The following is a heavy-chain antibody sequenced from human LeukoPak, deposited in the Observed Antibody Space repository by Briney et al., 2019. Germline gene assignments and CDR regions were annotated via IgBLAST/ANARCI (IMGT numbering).Heavy chain of an antibody. V-gene: IGHV4-59*01. CDR2: IYYSGST. D-gene: IGHD1-26*01. J-gene: IGHJ4*02. CDR3: AREPYDSGSYFDY. CDR1: GGSISSYY. Sequence: SETLSLTRTVSGGSISSYYWSWIRQPPGKGLEWIGYIYYSGSTNYNPSLKSRVTISVDTSKNQFSLKLSSVTAADTAVYYCAREPYDSGSYFDYWGQGTLVTVSS.